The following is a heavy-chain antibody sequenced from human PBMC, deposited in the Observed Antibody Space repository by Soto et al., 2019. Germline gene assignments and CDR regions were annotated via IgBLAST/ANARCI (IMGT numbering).Heavy chain of an antibody. CDR1: GGSFSGYY. J-gene: IGHJ5*02. Sequence: SETLSLTCAVYGGSFSGYYWSWIRQPPGKGLEWIGEINHSGSTNYNPSLKSRVTISVDTSKNQFSLKLSSVTAADTAVYYCARGGYSYGNNWFDPWGQGTLVTVSS. D-gene: IGHD5-18*01. CDR3: ARGGYSYGNNWFDP. CDR2: INHSGST. V-gene: IGHV4-34*01.